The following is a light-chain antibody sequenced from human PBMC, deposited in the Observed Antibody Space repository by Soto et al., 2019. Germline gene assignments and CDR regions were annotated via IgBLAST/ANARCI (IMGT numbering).Light chain of an antibody. J-gene: IGKJ5*01. CDR2: ATS. V-gene: IGKV1-6*01. CDR3: HHYHNWPMT. Sequence: AIQMTQSPSSLSASVGDRVTITCRASQGIRNDLGWYQQKPGKAPKLLISATSTLQSGVPSRFSGRGSGTNFTLTISSLQSEDFAVYYCHHYHNWPMTFGQGTRLEIK. CDR1: QGIRND.